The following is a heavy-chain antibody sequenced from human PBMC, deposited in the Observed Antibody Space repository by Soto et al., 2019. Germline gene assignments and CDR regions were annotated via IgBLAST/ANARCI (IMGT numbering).Heavy chain of an antibody. V-gene: IGHV1-69*08. J-gene: IGHJ4*02. CDR1: GGTFSSYT. Sequence: QVQQVQSGAEVKKPGSSVKVSCKASGGTFSSYTISWVRQAPGQGLEWMGRIIPILGIANYAQKFQGRVTITADKSTSTAYMELSSLRSEDTAVYYCARDAGTYYYDSSGYPHQGWGQGTLVTVSS. CDR3: ARDAGTYYYDSSGYPHQG. CDR2: IIPILGIA. D-gene: IGHD3-22*01.